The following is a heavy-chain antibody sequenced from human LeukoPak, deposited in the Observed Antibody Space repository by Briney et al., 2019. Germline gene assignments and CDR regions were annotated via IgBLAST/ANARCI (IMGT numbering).Heavy chain of an antibody. D-gene: IGHD5-24*01. V-gene: IGHV3-7*05. J-gene: IGHJ4*02. Sequence: GGSLRLSCAASGFTFSNYWMIWVRQAPGKGLVWVANIKEDGTETRYVDSVKGRFTISRDNAQNSLYLLMNSLSAEDTAVYYCARASKPWLQPNWGQGTLVTVSS. CDR1: GFTFSNYW. CDR2: IKEDGTET. CDR3: ARASKPWLQPN.